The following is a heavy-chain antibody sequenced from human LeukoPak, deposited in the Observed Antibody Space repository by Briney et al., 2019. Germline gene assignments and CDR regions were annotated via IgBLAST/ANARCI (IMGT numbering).Heavy chain of an antibody. CDR2: ISWNSGSI. CDR3: AKGIGTSDAFDI. CDR1: GFTFDDYA. J-gene: IGHJ3*02. D-gene: IGHD2-2*01. V-gene: IGHV3-9*01. Sequence: GGSLRLSCAASGFTFDDYAMHWVRQAPGKGLEWVSGISWNSGSIGYADSVKGRFTISRDNAKNSLYLQMNSLRAEDTALYYCAKGIGTSDAFDIWGQGTMVTVYS.